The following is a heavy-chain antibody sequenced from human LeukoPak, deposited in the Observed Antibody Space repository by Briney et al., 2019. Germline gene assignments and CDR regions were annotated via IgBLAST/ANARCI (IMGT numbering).Heavy chain of an antibody. CDR1: GYTFTGYY. Sequence: ASVKVSCKASGYTFTGYYMHWVRQAPGQGLEWMGRINPNSGGTNYAQKFQGRVTMTRETTISTAYMELSRLRSDDTAVYYCARRPSVVVVAACDYWGQGTLVTVSS. V-gene: IGHV1-2*06. CDR3: ARRPSVVVVAACDY. D-gene: IGHD2-15*01. CDR2: INPNSGGT. J-gene: IGHJ4*02.